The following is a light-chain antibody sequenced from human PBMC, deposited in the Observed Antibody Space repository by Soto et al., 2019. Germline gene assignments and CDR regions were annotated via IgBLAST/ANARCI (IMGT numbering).Light chain of an antibody. CDR3: QAWDGSTVV. CDR1: RWGNKY. J-gene: IGLJ2*01. Sequence: SYELSQPPSLSVSPVQTASIPCSGDRWGNKYVCWYQQKPGQSPVLVIYQDTKRPSGIPERFSGSNSGNTATLTISGTQAMDEADYYCQAWDGSTVVFGGGTKLTVL. V-gene: IGLV3-1*01. CDR2: QDT.